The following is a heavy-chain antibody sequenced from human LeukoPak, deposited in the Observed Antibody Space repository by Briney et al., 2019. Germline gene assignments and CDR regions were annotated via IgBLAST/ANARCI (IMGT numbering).Heavy chain of an antibody. CDR3: AKWYSSTWYDY. D-gene: IGHD6-13*01. CDR1: GGSISSSSYY. CDR2: IYYSGST. Sequence: PSETLSLTCTVSGGSISSSSYYWGWIRQPPGKGLEWIGSIYYSGSTYYNPPLKSRVSISVDTSKNQISLKLSSVTAADTAVYYCAKWYSSTWYDYWGQGTLVTVSS. J-gene: IGHJ4*02. V-gene: IGHV4-39*01.